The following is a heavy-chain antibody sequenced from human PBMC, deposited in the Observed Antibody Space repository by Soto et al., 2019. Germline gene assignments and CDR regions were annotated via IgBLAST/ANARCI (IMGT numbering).Heavy chain of an antibody. J-gene: IGHJ3*01. Sequence: QVQLVESGGGVVQPGRSLRLSCAASGFTFSSYGMHWVRQAPGKGLEWVAVIWYDGSNKYYADSVKGRFTISRDNSKNTLDLQMNSLRAEDTAVYYCMVQQDYDSSGYYSPWGQGTMVTVSS. D-gene: IGHD3-22*01. V-gene: IGHV3-33*01. CDR2: IWYDGSNK. CDR1: GFTFSSYG. CDR3: MVQQDYDSSGYYSP.